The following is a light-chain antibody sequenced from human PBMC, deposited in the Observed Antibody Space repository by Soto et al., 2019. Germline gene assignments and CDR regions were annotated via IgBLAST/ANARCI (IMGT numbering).Light chain of an antibody. CDR1: QSISSY. CDR3: QQDYNLPIT. J-gene: IGKJ5*01. Sequence: DIQVTQSPSSLSASVGLRLTITCRASQSISSYLNWYQQKKGKAPKILIYAASSLQSGVPSRFSGSGYGTDFNLTISSLQTEDFAVYYCQQDYNLPITFGQGKRLEIK. V-gene: IGKV1-39*01. CDR2: AAS.